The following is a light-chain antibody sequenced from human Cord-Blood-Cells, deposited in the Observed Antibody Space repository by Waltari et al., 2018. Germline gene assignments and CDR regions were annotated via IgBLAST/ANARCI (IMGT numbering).Light chain of an antibody. CDR1: QRVLYSSNNKNY. Sequence: DIVMTQSPDSLAVSLGERATINCKSSQRVLYSSNNKNYLAWYQQKPGQPPKLPIYWASTRESGVPDRFSGSGSGTDFTLTISSLQAEDVAVYYCQQYYSTPRYTFGQGTKLEIK. CDR2: WAS. CDR3: QQYYSTPRYT. V-gene: IGKV4-1*01. J-gene: IGKJ2*01.